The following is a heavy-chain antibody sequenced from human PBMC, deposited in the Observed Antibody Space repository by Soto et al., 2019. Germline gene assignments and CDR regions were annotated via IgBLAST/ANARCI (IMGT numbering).Heavy chain of an antibody. D-gene: IGHD3-22*01. CDR2: IYYSGST. Sequence: SETLSLTCTVSGGSISSGDYYWSWIRQPPGKGLEWIGYIYYSGSTYYNPSLKSRVTISVDTSKNQFSLKLSSVTAADTAVYYCAKGFTYYYDSSGYHAFDIWGQGTMVTVSS. CDR1: GGSISSGDYY. V-gene: IGHV4-30-4*01. CDR3: AKGFTYYYDSSGYHAFDI. J-gene: IGHJ3*02.